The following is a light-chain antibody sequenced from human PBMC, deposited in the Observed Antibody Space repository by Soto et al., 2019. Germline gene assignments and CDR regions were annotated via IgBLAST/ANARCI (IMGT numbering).Light chain of an antibody. CDR2: LNSDGSY. CDR1: SGHSSYA. Sequence: QPVLTQSPSASASLGASVKFTCTLSSGHSSYAIAWHQQQPEKGPRYLMKLNSDGSYSKGDGIPDRFSGSSSGAERYLTISSLQYEDEADYYCQTWGTGIHVVFGGGTKVTVL. V-gene: IGLV4-69*01. J-gene: IGLJ2*01. CDR3: QTWGTGIHVV.